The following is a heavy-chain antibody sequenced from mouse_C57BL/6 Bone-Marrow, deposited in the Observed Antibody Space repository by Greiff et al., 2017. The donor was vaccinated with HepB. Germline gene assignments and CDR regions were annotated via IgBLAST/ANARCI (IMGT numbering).Heavy chain of an antibody. CDR3: ARASYGSSSYAMDY. D-gene: IGHD1-1*01. V-gene: IGHV3-1*01. Sequence: EVQLQESGPGMVKPSQSLSLTCTVTGYSITSGYDWHWIRHFPGNKLEWMGYISYSGSTNYNPSLKSRISITHDTSKNHFFLKLNSVTTEDTATYYCARASYGSSSYAMDYWGQGTSVTVSS. J-gene: IGHJ4*01. CDR2: ISYSGST. CDR1: GYSITSGYD.